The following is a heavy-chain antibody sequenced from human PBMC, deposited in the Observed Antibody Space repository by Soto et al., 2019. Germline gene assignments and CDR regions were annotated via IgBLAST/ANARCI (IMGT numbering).Heavy chain of an antibody. V-gene: IGHV4-38-2*01. CDR3: ARHQPTYYYDSSGYYPLGSYFGY. CDR1: GYSISSGYY. CDR2: IYHSGST. Sequence: PSETLSLTCAVSGYSISSGYYWGWIRQPPGKGLEWIGSIYHSGSTYYNPSLKSRVTISVDTSKNQFSLKLSSVTAADTAVYYCARHQPTYYYDSSGYYPLGSYFGYWGQGTLVTVSS. J-gene: IGHJ4*02. D-gene: IGHD3-22*01.